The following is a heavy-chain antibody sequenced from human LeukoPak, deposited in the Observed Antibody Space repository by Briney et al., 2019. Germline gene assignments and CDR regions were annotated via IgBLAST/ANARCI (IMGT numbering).Heavy chain of an antibody. Sequence: GGSLRLSCAASGFTFSSYSINWVRQAPGKGLEWVAFIRYDGSNKYYADSVKGRFTISRDNSKNTLYLQMNSLRAEDTAVYYCFVVAWDFDIWGQGTMVTVSS. CDR1: GFTFSSYS. D-gene: IGHD1-26*01. J-gene: IGHJ3*02. CDR3: FVVAWDFDI. V-gene: IGHV3-30*02. CDR2: IRYDGSNK.